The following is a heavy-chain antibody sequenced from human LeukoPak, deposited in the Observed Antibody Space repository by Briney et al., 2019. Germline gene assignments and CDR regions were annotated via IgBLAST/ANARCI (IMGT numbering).Heavy chain of an antibody. CDR2: IYPGDSDT. J-gene: IGHJ3*02. V-gene: IGHV5-51*01. D-gene: IGHD2-15*01. CDR1: GYSFTSYW. CDR3: ARGPDIVVVVAATPDAFDI. Sequence: GESLKISCKGSGYSFTSYWIGWVRQMPGKGLEWMGIIYPGDSDTRYSPSFQGQVTISADKSISTAYLQWSSLKASDTAMYYCARGPDIVVVVAATPDAFDIWGQGTMVTVSS.